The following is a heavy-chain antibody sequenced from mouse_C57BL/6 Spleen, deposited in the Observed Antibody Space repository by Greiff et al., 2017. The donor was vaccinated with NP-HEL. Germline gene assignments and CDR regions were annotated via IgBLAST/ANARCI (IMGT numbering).Heavy chain of an antibody. D-gene: IGHD3-2*02. J-gene: IGHJ4*01. CDR3: TGSSGPYAMDD. V-gene: IGHV1-15*01. CDR1: GYTFTDYE. Sequence: QVQLQQSGAELVRPGASVTLSCKASGYTFTDYEMHWVKQTPVHGLEWIGAIDPETGGTAYNQKFKGKAILTADKSSSTAYMELRSLTSEDSAVYYCTGSSGPYAMDDWGQGTSVTVSS. CDR2: IDPETGGT.